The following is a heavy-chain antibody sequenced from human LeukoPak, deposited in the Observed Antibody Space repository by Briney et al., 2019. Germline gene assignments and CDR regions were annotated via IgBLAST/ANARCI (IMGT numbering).Heavy chain of an antibody. CDR1: GFTFSSYS. CDR3: ARDRRPDSSGYPRGAFDI. J-gene: IGHJ3*02. D-gene: IGHD3-22*01. Sequence: GGSLRLSCAASGFTFSSYSMNWVRQAPGKGLEWVSYISSSSSTIYYADSVKGRFTISRDNAKNSLYLQMNSLRAEDTAVYYCARDRRPDSSGYPRGAFDIWGQGTMVTVSS. CDR2: ISSSSSTI. V-gene: IGHV3-48*01.